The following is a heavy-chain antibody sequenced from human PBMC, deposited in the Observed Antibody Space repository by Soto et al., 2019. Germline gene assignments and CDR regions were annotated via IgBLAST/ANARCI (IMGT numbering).Heavy chain of an antibody. CDR2: ISYDGSNK. V-gene: IGHV3-30-3*01. CDR3: ARGLGGRGYYYYGLDV. CDR1: GFTFSSYA. D-gene: IGHD3-10*01. Sequence: GGSLSLSCAASGFTFSSYAMHWVRQTPGKGLEWVVAISYDGSNKYYADSVKGRFTISRDNSKNTLYLQMNSLRAEDTAVYYCARGLGGRGYYYYGLDVWGQGTTVTVSS. J-gene: IGHJ6*02.